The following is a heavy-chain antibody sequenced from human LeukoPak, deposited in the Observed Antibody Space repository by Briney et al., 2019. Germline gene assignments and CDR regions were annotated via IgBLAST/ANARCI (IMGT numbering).Heavy chain of an antibody. D-gene: IGHD1-1*01. CDR1: GFTFDDYA. Sequence: GGSLRLSCAASGFTFDDYATHWVRQAPGKGLEWVSGISWNSGSIGYADSVKGRFTISRDNAKNSLYLQMNSLRAEDTALYYCAKGPLEGYWGQGTLVTVSS. CDR3: AKGPLEGY. J-gene: IGHJ4*02. CDR2: ISWNSGSI. V-gene: IGHV3-9*01.